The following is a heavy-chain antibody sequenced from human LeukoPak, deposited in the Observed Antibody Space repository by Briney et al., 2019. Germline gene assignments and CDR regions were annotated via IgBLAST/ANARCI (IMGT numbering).Heavy chain of an antibody. J-gene: IGHJ4*02. Sequence: PSETLSLTCAVYGGSFSGYYWSWIRQPPGKGLEWIGEINHSGSTSYNPSLKSRVTISVDTSKNQFSLKLSSVTAADTAVYYCARGDGYSYGSDFDYWGQGTLVTVSS. CDR1: GGSFSGYY. V-gene: IGHV4-34*01. CDR3: ARGDGYSYGSDFDY. CDR2: INHSGST. D-gene: IGHD5-18*01.